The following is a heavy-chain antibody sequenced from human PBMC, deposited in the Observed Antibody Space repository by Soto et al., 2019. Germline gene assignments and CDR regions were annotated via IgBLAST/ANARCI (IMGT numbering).Heavy chain of an antibody. CDR3: ARVEAGYGDYDY. J-gene: IGHJ4*02. CDR2: IYYSGST. V-gene: IGHV4-31*03. Sequence: QVQLQESGPGLVKPSQTLSLTCTVSGGSISSGGYYWSWIRQHPGKGLEWIGYIYYSGSTYYNPSLKSRVTISLDTSKNHFSLKLSSVTAADTAVYYCARVEAGYGDYDYWGQGTLVTVSS. CDR1: GGSISSGGYY. D-gene: IGHD4-17*01.